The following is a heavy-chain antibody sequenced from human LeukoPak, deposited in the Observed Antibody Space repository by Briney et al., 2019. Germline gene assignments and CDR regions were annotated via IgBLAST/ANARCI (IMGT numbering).Heavy chain of an antibody. CDR3: ARDSYDILTGAHFDY. J-gene: IGHJ4*02. V-gene: IGHV1-18*01. CDR1: GYTFTSYG. CDR2: ISAYNGNT. Sequence: ASMKVSCKASGYTFTSYGISWVRQAPGQGLEWMGWISAYNGNTNYAQKLQGRVTMTTDTSTSTAYMELRSLRSDDTAVYYCARDSYDILTGAHFDYWGQGTLVTVSS. D-gene: IGHD3-9*01.